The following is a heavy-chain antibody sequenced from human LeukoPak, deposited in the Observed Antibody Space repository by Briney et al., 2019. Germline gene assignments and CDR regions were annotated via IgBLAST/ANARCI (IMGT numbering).Heavy chain of an antibody. CDR3: ARVLTTYNWFDP. Sequence: SETLSLTCTVSGGSISSGGYYWSWIRQHPGKGPEWIGYIYYSGSTYYNPSLKSRVTISVDTPKDQFSLKLSSVTAADTAVYYCARVLTTYNWFDPWGQGTLVTVSS. J-gene: IGHJ5*02. CDR2: IYYSGST. CDR1: GGSISSGGYY. V-gene: IGHV4-31*03. D-gene: IGHD3-22*01.